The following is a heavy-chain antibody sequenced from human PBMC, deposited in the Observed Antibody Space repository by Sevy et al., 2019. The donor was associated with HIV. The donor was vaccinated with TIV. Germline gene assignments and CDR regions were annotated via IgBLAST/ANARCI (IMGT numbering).Heavy chain of an antibody. CDR3: ARKWDIVVVVAAGTLDY. CDR1: GFTFSDYY. Sequence: GGSLRLSCAASGFTFSDYYMSWIRQAPGKGLEWVSYISISGSTIYYADSVKGRFTISRDNAKNSLYLQMNSLRAEDTAVYYCARKWDIVVVVAAGTLDYWGQGTLVTVSS. V-gene: IGHV3-11*01. CDR2: ISISGSTI. D-gene: IGHD2-15*01. J-gene: IGHJ4*02.